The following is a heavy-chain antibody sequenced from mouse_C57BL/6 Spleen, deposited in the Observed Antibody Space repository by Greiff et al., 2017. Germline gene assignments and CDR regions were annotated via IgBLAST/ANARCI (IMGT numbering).Heavy chain of an antibody. D-gene: IGHD2-4*01. Sequence: VQLVESGAELARPGASVKMSCKASGYTFTSYTMHWVKQRPGQGLEWIGYINPSSGYTKYNQKFKDKATLTADKSSSTAYMQLSSLTSEDSAVYYCARKDDYDAGFAYWGQGTLVTVSA. CDR3: ARKDDYDAGFAY. J-gene: IGHJ3*01. V-gene: IGHV1-4*01. CDR2: INPSSGYT. CDR1: GYTFTSYT.